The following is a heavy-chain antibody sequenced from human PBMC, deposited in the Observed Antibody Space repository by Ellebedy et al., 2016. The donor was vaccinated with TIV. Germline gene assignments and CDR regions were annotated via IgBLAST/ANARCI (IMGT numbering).Heavy chain of an antibody. Sequence: GESLKISCAASGFTFSSYAMSWVRQAPGKGLEWVSAISGSGGSTYYADSVKGRFTISRDNSKNTLYLQMNSLRAEDTAVYYCAKLNYYDSSGYYYFDYWGQGTLVTVSS. CDR1: GFTFSSYA. V-gene: IGHV3-23*01. CDR2: ISGSGGST. CDR3: AKLNYYDSSGYYYFDY. D-gene: IGHD3-22*01. J-gene: IGHJ4*02.